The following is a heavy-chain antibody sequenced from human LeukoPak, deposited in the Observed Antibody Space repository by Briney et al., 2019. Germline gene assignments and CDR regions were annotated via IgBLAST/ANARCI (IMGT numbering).Heavy chain of an antibody. CDR2: MNPNSGNT. D-gene: IGHD1-26*01. J-gene: IGHJ4*02. CDR3: TRGSLSGSSRDY. V-gene: IGHV1-8*03. Sequence: GASVKVSCKASGYTFTSYDINWVRQATGQGLEWMGWMNPNSGNTSYAQKFQGRVTITRNTSIDTAYMELSGLRSEDSAVYYCTRGSLSGSSRDYWGQGTLVTVSS. CDR1: GYTFTSYD.